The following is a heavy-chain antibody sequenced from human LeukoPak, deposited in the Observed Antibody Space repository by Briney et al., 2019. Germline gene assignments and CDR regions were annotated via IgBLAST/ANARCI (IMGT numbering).Heavy chain of an antibody. Sequence: SETLSLTCTVSGGSISSSSYYWGWIRQPPGKGLEWIGSIYYSGSTYYNPSLKSRVTISVDTSKNQFSLKLSSVTAADTAVYYCAREGRFDPWGQGTLVTVSS. CDR2: IYYSGST. CDR3: AREGRFDP. CDR1: GGSISSSSYY. J-gene: IGHJ5*02. V-gene: IGHV4-39*02.